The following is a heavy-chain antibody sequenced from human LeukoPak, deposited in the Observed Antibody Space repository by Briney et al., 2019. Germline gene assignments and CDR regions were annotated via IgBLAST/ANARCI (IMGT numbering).Heavy chain of an antibody. J-gene: IGHJ4*02. D-gene: IGHD3-10*01. CDR3: ARDAVIRVFDY. V-gene: IGHV3-21*01. CDR1: GFTSRSYA. Sequence: GGSLRLSCAASGFTSRSYAMTWVRQGPGNGLEWVSSIGGSGTGTYYADSVKGRFTISRDNAKNSLYLQMNSLRAEDTAVYYCARDAVIRVFDYWGQGTLVTVSS. CDR2: IGGSGTGT.